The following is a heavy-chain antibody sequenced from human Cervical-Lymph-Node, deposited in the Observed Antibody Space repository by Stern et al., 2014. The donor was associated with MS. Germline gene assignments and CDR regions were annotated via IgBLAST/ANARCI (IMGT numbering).Heavy chain of an antibody. J-gene: IGHJ3*02. D-gene: IGHD3-16*01. CDR3: ARGVFCNYIWGTYHCDAFDI. Sequence: VQLVESGPGLVKPSETLSLTCNVSGGSISTYFWTWVRQSPGKGLEWIGYVDHSGSGTYSPSLKNRVTISVDKPTNPFSLKLTAVTAADTAVYYCARGVFCNYIWGTYHCDAFDIWGQGTVVTVSS. CDR1: GGSISTYF. CDR2: VDHSGSG. V-gene: IGHV4-59*13.